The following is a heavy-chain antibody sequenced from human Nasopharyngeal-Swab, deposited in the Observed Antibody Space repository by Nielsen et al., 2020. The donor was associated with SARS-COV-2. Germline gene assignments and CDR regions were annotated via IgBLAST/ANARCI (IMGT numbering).Heavy chain of an antibody. Sequence: WIRQPPGKGLEWVAVIWYDGSNKYYADSVKGRFTISRDNSKNTLYLQMNSLRAEDTAVYYCARVPGDTAMASDYWGQGTLV. CDR3: ARVPGDTAMASDY. D-gene: IGHD5-18*01. CDR2: IWYDGSNK. V-gene: IGHV3-33*01. J-gene: IGHJ4*02.